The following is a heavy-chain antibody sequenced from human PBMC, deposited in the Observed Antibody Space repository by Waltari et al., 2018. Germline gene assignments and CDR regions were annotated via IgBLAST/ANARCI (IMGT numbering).Heavy chain of an antibody. CDR3: ASHERVVPVFIES. CDR1: GCSGSTHPLY. D-gene: IGHD3-22*01. J-gene: IGHJ1*01. Sequence: KESGPRLVKPSETLSLNCTVAGCSGSTHPLYWTWVRQSPGQAPEWIARVFHRGTTYYNPSLRGRVSMSVDSARGQFSLKLYPVTAADTAVYFCASHERVVPVFIESWGQGILVTVSS. V-gene: IGHV4-39*01. CDR2: VFHRGTT.